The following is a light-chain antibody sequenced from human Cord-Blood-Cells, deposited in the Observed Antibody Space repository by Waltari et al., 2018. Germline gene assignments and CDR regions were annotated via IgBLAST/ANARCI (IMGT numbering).Light chain of an antibody. J-gene: IGLJ3*02. CDR3: CSYAGSYTWV. CDR2: DVS. V-gene: IGLV2-11*01. CDR1: SSDVGGYNY. Sequence: QSALTQPRSVSGSPGQSVTISCTGTSSDVGGYNYVSWYQQHPGKAPKLMIYDVSKRPSGVPDLLSGSKSVNTASLTISGLQAEDEADYYCCSYAGSYTWVFGGGTKLTVL.